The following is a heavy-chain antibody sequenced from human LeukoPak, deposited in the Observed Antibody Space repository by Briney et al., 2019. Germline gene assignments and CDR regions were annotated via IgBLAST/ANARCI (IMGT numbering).Heavy chain of an antibody. CDR2: IYPGDSDT. V-gene: IGHV5-51*01. CDR3: ARHISYDSSLFAAFDI. D-gene: IGHD3-22*01. J-gene: IGHJ3*02. Sequence: GESLKISCRGSGYSFTSYWIGWVRQMPGKGLEWMGIIYPGDSDTRYSPSFQGQVTISADKSISTAYLQWSSLKASDTAMYYCARHISYDSSLFAAFDIWGQGTMVTVSS. CDR1: GYSFTSYW.